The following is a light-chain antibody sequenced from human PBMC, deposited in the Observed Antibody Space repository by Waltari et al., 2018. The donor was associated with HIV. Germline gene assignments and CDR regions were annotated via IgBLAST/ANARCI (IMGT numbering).Light chain of an antibody. J-gene: IGLJ1*01. Sequence: QSVLTQPPSVSAAPVENVTISCSGSSSHLVKTYVSWYLHLPGTDPKLLIYDKKKRPSEAPDLFSGSKSGSSATLDITGLQTGDEADYFCGTWDSVLSAYLFGDGTKVTVL. CDR2: DKK. CDR1: SSHLVKTY. CDR3: GTWDSVLSAYL. V-gene: IGLV1-51*01.